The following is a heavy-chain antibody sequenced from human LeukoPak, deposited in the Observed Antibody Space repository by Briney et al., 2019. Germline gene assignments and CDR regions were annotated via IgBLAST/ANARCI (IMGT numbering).Heavy chain of an antibody. CDR1: GFTLSSYW. V-gene: IGHV3-7*01. CDR2: IKQDGSEK. D-gene: IGHD1-26*01. J-gene: IGHJ4*02. CDR3: ARDAGTVAVSVFDY. Sequence: GGSLRLSCAASGFTLSSYWMTWVRQAPGKGLEWVANIKQDGSEKYYGDSVKGRFTISRDNAKNSLYLQMNSLRAEDTAVYYCARDAGTVAVSVFDYWGRGTLVTVSS.